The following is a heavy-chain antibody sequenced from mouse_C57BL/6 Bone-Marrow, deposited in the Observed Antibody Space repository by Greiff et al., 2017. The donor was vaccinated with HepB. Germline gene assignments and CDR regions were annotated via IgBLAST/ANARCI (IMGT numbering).Heavy chain of an antibody. Sequence: LVESGAELARPGASVKMSCKASGYTFTSYTMHWVKQRPGQGLEWIGYINPSSGYTKYNQKFKDKAKLTADKSSSTAYMQLSSLTSEDSAVYYCARVYGNYLFDYWGQGTTLTVSS. CDR3: ARVYGNYLFDY. CDR1: GYTFTSYT. CDR2: INPSSGYT. V-gene: IGHV1-4*01. J-gene: IGHJ2*01. D-gene: IGHD2-10*02.